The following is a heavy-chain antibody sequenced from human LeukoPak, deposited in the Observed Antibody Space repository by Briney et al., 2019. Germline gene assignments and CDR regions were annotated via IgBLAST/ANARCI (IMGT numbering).Heavy chain of an antibody. J-gene: IGHJ4*02. Sequence: GGSLRLSCAASGFTFSSYWMHWVRQAPGKGLVWVSRINSDGSSTSYADSVKGRFTISRDNAKNTLYLQMNSLRAEDTAVYYCARAYSGGWYGYYFDYWGQGTLVTVSS. V-gene: IGHV3-74*01. CDR1: GFTFSSYW. CDR2: INSDGSST. D-gene: IGHD6-19*01. CDR3: ARAYSGGWYGYYFDY.